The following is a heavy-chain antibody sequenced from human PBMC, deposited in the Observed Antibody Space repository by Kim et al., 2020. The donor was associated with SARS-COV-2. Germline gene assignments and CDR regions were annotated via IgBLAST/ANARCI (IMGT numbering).Heavy chain of an antibody. Sequence: DTKYSPSFQGQVTISADKSISTAYLQWSSLKASDTAMYYCARHVRWEYFDYWGQGTLVTVSS. J-gene: IGHJ4*02. CDR3: ARHVRWEYFDY. V-gene: IGHV5-51*01. D-gene: IGHD1-26*01. CDR2: DT.